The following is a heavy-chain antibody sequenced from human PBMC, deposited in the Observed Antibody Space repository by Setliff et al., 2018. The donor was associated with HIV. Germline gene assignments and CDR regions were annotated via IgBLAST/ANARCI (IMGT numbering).Heavy chain of an antibody. D-gene: IGHD6-19*01. CDR3: ARDLIAVAPNWFDP. J-gene: IGHJ5*02. V-gene: IGHV3-21*01. Sequence: VGSLRLSCAASGFTFSSYSMNWVRQAPGKGLEWVSSISSSSSYIYYADSVKGRFTISRDNAKNSLYLQMNSLRAEDTAVYYCARDLIAVAPNWFDPWGQGTLVTVSS. CDR1: GFTFSSYS. CDR2: ISSSSSYI.